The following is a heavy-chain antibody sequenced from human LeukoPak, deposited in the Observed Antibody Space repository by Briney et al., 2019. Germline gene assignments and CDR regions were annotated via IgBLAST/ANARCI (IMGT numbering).Heavy chain of an antibody. CDR2: INHSGST. D-gene: IGHD6-25*01. J-gene: IGHJ2*01. CDR3: ARQREGYFDL. V-gene: IGHV4-34*01. Sequence: SETLSLTCVVYGGSFSGYYWSWIRQPPGKGLEWIGEINHSGSTNYNPSLKSRVTISVDTSKNQFSLKLSSVTAADTAVYYCARQREGYFDLWGRGTRVTVSS. CDR1: GGSFSGYY.